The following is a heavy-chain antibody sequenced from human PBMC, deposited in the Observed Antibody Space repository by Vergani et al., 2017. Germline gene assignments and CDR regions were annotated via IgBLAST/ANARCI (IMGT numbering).Heavy chain of an antibody. Sequence: QVQLQESGPGLVKPSQTLSLTCTVSGASMSSVGYYWTRIRQAAGKRLEWIGDILGSGTANYNPSFQGRVSMSVATSKNQFSLTLSSVNATDTAVYYCAXGSSAAGYSGPDSWCQGTRVTVSS. CDR2: ILGSGTA. CDR1: GASMSSVGYY. V-gene: IGHV4-61*02. D-gene: IGHD1-26*01. J-gene: IGHJ4*02. CDR3: AXGSSAAGYSGPDS.